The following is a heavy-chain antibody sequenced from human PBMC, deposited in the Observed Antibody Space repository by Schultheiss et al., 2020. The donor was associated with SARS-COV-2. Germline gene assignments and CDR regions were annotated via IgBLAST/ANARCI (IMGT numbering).Heavy chain of an antibody. CDR2: INHSGST. CDR3: ARLYNWNYRYYYYGMDV. CDR1: GGSISSYY. Sequence: SETLSLTCTVSGGSISSYYWSWIRQPPGKGLEWIGEINHSGSTNYNPSLKSRVTISVDTSKNQFSLKLSSVTAADTAVYYCARLYNWNYRYYYYGMDVWGQGTTVTVSS. J-gene: IGHJ6*02. V-gene: IGHV4-34*01. D-gene: IGHD1-7*01.